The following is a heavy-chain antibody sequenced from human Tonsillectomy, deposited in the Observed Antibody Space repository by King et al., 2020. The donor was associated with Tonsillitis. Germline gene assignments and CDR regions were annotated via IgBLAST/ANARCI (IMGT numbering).Heavy chain of an antibody. CDR3: ARRGRFGENFGYYYYGMDV. J-gene: IGHJ6*02. D-gene: IGHD3-10*01. V-gene: IGHV4-31*03. CDR2: IYNSGST. CDR1: GGSISSGGYY. Sequence: QLQESGPGLVKPSQTLSLTCTVSGGSISSGGYYWSWIRQHPGKGLEWIGYIYNSGSTYYNPSLKSRVTISVDTSKNQFSLKLSSVTAADTAVYYCARRGRFGENFGYYYYGMDVWGQGTTVTVSS.